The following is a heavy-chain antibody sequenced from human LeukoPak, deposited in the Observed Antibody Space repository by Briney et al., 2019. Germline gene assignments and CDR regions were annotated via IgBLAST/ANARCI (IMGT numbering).Heavy chain of an antibody. Sequence: ASVKVSCKASGGTFSSYAISWVRQAPGQGLEWMGRIIPILGIANYAQKFQGRVTITADKSTGTAYMELSSLRSEDTAVYYCARGRGAARRRWFDPWGQGTLVTVSS. J-gene: IGHJ5*02. CDR2: IIPILGIA. V-gene: IGHV1-69*04. D-gene: IGHD6-6*01. CDR3: ARGRGAARRRWFDP. CDR1: GGTFSSYA.